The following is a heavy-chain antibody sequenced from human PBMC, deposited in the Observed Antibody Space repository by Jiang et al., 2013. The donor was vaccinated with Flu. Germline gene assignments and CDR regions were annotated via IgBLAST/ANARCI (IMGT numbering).Heavy chain of an antibody. Sequence: LLKPSETLSLTCAVYGDSLSGYYWSWIRQPPGEGLEWIGEINHSGTTNYNPSLKSRVTISLDTSKNQLFLNLSSVTAADTAVYYCARVRELVVFYYMDVWGKGDHGHRLL. V-gene: IGHV4-34*01. D-gene: IGHD6-6*01. CDR1: GDSLSGYY. CDR2: INHSGTT. CDR3: ARVRELVVFYYMDV. J-gene: IGHJ6*03.